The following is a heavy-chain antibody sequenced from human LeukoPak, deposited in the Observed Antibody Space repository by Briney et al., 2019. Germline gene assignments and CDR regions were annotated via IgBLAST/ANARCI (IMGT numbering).Heavy chain of an antibody. CDR3: ARGSGNYYFDY. Sequence: PGGSLRLSCEASRFTFSIFWIHWVRQAPGKGLMWVARINPDGSATSSADSVKGRFTISRDNAKNTVYLQVKSLRAEDTAVYYCARGSGNYYFDYWGQGTLVTVSS. CDR1: RFTFSIFW. D-gene: IGHD6-19*01. V-gene: IGHV3-74*01. CDR2: INPDGSAT. J-gene: IGHJ4*02.